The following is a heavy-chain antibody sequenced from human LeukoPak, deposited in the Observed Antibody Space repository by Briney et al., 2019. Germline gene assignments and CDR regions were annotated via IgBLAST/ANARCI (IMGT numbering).Heavy chain of an antibody. J-gene: IGHJ6*02. V-gene: IGHV4-4*07. CDR2: IYTSGST. D-gene: IGHD3-3*01. Sequence: SETLSLTCTVSGGSISSYYWSWIRQPAGKGLEWIGRIYTSGSTNYNPSLKSRVTMSVDTSKNQFSLKLSSVTAADTAVYYCARGRGRFLEWLYYGMDVCGQGTTVTVSS. CDR1: GGSISSYY. CDR3: ARGRGRFLEWLYYGMDV.